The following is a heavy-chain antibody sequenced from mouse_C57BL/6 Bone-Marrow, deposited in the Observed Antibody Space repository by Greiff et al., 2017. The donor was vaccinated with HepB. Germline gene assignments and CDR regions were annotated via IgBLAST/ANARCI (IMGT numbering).Heavy chain of an antibody. D-gene: IGHD2-4*01. J-gene: IGHJ4*01. CDR2: ISDGGSYT. V-gene: IGHV5-4*01. CDR3: ARDPDYDVAMDY. CDR1: GFTFSSYA. Sequence: EVQRVESGGGLVKPGGSLKLSCAASGFTFSSYAMSWVRQTPEKRLEWVATISDGGSYTYYPDNVKGRFTISRDNAKNNLYLQMSHLKSEDTAMYYCARDPDYDVAMDYWGQGTSVTVSS.